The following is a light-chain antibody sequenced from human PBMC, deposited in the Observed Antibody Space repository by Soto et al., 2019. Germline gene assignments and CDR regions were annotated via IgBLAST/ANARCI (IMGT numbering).Light chain of an antibody. CDR3: QQYNDYWT. V-gene: IGKV4-1*01. J-gene: IGKJ1*01. Sequence: IVRTHSPDSLAVSLGERATINCNSIQSVLYSSNNKNYLAWYKQKPGRAPKLLIYLASTLASGVPSSLSGSGSGTDFTLIISSLTPDDFATYYCQQYNDYWTFGQGTKVDIK. CDR1: QSVLYSSNNKNY. CDR2: LAS.